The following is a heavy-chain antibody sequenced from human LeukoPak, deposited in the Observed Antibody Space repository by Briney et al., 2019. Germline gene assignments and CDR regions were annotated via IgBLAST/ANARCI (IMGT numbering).Heavy chain of an antibody. V-gene: IGHV3-30-3*02. CDR1: GFTFSSYA. CDR2: ISYDGSNK. D-gene: IGHD4-17*01. J-gene: IGHJ4*02. Sequence: PGGSLRLSCAASGFTFSSYAMHWVRQAPGKGLEWVAVISYDGSNKYYADSVKGRFTISRDNSKNTLYLQMNSLRAEDTAVYYCAKTHGDGGNYFDYWGQGTLVTVSS. CDR3: AKTHGDGGNYFDY.